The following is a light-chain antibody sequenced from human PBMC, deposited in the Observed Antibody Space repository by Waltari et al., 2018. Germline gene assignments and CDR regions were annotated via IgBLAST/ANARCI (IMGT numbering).Light chain of an antibody. CDR1: NSDVGGYDH. V-gene: IGLV2-14*01. CDR2: EVT. J-gene: IGLJ1*01. Sequence: QSALTQPASVSGSPGPSITISCTGTNSDVGGYDHVPWYQQHPGKAPKLMIYEVTHRPSGVSDRFSGSKSGNTASLTISGLQAEDEAEYYCSSYTSSIAYVYGTGTKVTVL. CDR3: SSYTSSIAYV.